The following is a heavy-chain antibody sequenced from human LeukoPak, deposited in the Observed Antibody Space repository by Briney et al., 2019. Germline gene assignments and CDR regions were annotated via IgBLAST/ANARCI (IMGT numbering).Heavy chain of an antibody. J-gene: IGHJ6*03. Sequence: ASVKVSCKASGYTFTTYYMHWVRQAPGHGLEWMGIINPSGGSTSYAQKFQGRVTMTRDMSTSTVYMELSSLRSEDTAFYYCARDGEYNYGYGSLYYYYHYMDVWGKGTTVTVSS. CDR1: GYTFTTYY. D-gene: IGHD5-18*01. CDR2: INPSGGST. V-gene: IGHV1-46*01. CDR3: ARDGEYNYGYGSLYYYYHYMDV.